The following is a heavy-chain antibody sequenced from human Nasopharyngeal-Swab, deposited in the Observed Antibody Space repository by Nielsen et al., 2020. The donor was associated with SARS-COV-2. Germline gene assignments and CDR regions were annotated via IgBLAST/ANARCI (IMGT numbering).Heavy chain of an antibody. CDR2: ISYDGSNK. Sequence: GESLKISCAASGFTFSSYGMHWVRQAPGKGLEWVAVISYDGSNKYYADSVKGRFTISRDNSKNTLYLQMNSLRDEDTAVYYCTKDGYYDFWSGYQKPKGGYMDVWGKGTTGTVSS. CDR3: TKDGYYDFWSGYQKPKGGYMDV. J-gene: IGHJ6*03. V-gene: IGHV3-30*18. D-gene: IGHD3-3*01. CDR1: GFTFSSYG.